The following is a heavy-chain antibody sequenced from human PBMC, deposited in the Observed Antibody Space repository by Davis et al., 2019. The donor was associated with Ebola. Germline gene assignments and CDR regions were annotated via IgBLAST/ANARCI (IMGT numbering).Heavy chain of an antibody. J-gene: IGHJ6*02. V-gene: IGHV1-18*01. CDR1: GYTFTSYG. CDR3: AASYCSSTSCFPGGSYGRDV. D-gene: IGHD2-2*01. CDR2: ISAYNGNT. Sequence: ASVKVSCKASGYTFTSYGISWVRQAPGQGLEWMGWISAYNGNTNYAQKLQGRVTMTTDTSTSTAYMELRSLRSDDTAVYYCAASYCSSTSCFPGGSYGRDVWGQGTTVTVSS.